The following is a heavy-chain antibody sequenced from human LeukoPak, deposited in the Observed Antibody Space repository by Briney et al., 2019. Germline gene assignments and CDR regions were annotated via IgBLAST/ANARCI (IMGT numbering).Heavy chain of an antibody. Sequence: SETLSLTCAVYGGSFSGCYWSWIRQPPGKGLEWIGETNHSGSTNYNPSLKSRVTISVDTSKNQFSLKLSSVTAADTAVYYCARGKGCSGGSCYSTKFLYYFDYWGQGTLVTVSS. J-gene: IGHJ4*02. CDR3: ARGKGCSGGSCYSTKFLYYFDY. CDR2: TNHSGST. D-gene: IGHD2-15*01. CDR1: GGSFSGCY. V-gene: IGHV4-34*01.